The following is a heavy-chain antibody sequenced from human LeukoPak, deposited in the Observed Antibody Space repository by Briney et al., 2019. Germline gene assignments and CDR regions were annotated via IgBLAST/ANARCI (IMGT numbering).Heavy chain of an antibody. CDR3: ARLPLHYYGSGLFDY. J-gene: IGHJ4*02. Sequence: PSETLSLTCGVSGGSISSTNWWSWVRQPPGQGLEWIGYIYYSGSTNYNPSLKSRVTISVDTSKNQFSLKLSSVTAADTAVYYCARLPLHYYGSGLFDYWGQGTLVTVSS. V-gene: IGHV4-4*02. CDR2: IYYSGST. CDR1: GGSISSTNW. D-gene: IGHD3-10*01.